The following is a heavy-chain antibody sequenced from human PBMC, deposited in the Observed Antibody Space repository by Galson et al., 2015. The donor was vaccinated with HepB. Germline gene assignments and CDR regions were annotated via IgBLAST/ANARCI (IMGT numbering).Heavy chain of an antibody. J-gene: IGHJ4*02. CDR3: TNLYCSSTSCPSPFDY. Sequence: SLRLSCAASGFTFSGSAMHWVRQASGKGLEWVGRIRSKANSYATAYAASVKGRFTISRDDSKNTAYLQMNSLKTEDTAVYYCTNLYCSSTSCPSPFDYWGQGTLVTVSS. CDR1: GFTFSGSA. D-gene: IGHD2-2*01. V-gene: IGHV3-73*01. CDR2: IRSKANSYAT.